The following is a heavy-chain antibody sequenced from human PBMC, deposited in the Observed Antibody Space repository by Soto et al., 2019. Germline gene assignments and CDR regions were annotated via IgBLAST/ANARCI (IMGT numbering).Heavy chain of an antibody. CDR1: GFTFSSYA. D-gene: IGHD3-3*01. Sequence: GGSLRLSCAASGFTFSSYAMSWVRQAPGKGLEWVSAISGSGGSTYYADSVKGRFTISRDNSKNTLYLQMNSLRAEDTAVYYCAKEKNDFWSGYYSRSLLDYWGQGTLVTVSS. J-gene: IGHJ4*02. V-gene: IGHV3-23*01. CDR3: AKEKNDFWSGYYSRSLLDY. CDR2: ISGSGGST.